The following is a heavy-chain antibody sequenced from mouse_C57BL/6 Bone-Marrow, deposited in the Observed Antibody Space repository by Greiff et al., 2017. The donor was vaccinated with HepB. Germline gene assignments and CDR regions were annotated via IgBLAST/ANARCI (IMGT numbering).Heavy chain of an antibody. CDR3: ASLSFAY. V-gene: IGHV7-3*01. CDR1: GFTFTDYY. Sequence: EVQRVESGGGLVQPGGSLSLSCAASGFTFTDYYMSWVRQPPGKALEWLGFIRNQANGYTTEYSASVKGRFTISRDNSQSILYLQMNALRAEDSATYYCASLSFAYWGQGTLVTVSA. J-gene: IGHJ3*01. CDR2: IRNQANGYTT. D-gene: IGHD6-1*01.